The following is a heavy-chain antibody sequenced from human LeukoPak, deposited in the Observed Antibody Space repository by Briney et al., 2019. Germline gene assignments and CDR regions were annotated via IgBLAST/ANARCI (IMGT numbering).Heavy chain of an antibody. CDR3: ARDQAYYDSSGYYQGYYGMDV. CDR2: INSDGSST. V-gene: IGHV3-74*01. Sequence: PGGSLRLSCAASGFTFSNYWMHWVRQAPGKGLVWVSRINSDGSSTSYADSVKGRFTISRDNAKNTLYLQMNSLRAEDTAVYYCARDQAYYDSSGYYQGYYGMDVWGQGTTVTVSS. D-gene: IGHD3-22*01. CDR1: GFTFSNYW. J-gene: IGHJ6*02.